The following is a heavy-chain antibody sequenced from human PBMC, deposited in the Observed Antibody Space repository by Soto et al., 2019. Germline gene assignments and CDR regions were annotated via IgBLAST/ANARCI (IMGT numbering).Heavy chain of an antibody. CDR1: GFTFDDYA. CDR2: ISWNSGRI. J-gene: IGHJ6*02. Sequence: EMQLVESGGGLVQPGMSLRLSCAASGFTFDDYAMYWVRQVPGKGLEWVSGISWNSGRIGYADSVKCRFTISRDNAKNSLYLQMNSLRPEDTALYYCTKARLWGGDGYNSYYNTAMDVWGQGTTVTVSS. CDR3: TKARLWGGDGYNSYYNTAMDV. D-gene: IGHD3-16*01. V-gene: IGHV3-9*01.